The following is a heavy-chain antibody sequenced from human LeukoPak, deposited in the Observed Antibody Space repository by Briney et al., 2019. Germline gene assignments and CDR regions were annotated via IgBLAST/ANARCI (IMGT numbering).Heavy chain of an antibody. D-gene: IGHD3-10*01. CDR1: GFTFSSYS. Sequence: GETLRLSCAASGFTFSSYSMNWVRQAPGKGLEWVSSISSSSSYIYYADSVKGRFTISRDNSKNTLYLQMNSLRAEDTAVYYCAKAPPPADYYGSGSNYYYYYYMDVWGKGTTVTISS. J-gene: IGHJ6*03. V-gene: IGHV3-21*01. CDR2: ISSSSSYI. CDR3: AKAPPPADYYGSGSNYYYYYYMDV.